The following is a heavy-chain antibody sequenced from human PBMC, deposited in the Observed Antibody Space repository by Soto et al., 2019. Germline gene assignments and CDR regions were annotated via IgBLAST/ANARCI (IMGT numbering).Heavy chain of an antibody. V-gene: IGHV4-39*01. J-gene: IGHJ6*02. Sequence: QLQLQESGPGLVKPSETLSLSCTVSGGSITSSFYWGWIRQPPGKGLEWIGSIYGTGNTYYNPSLKGPVTISADTSKNPFSLNLISVTAADTAVYYCRSSSRYSTDVWGQGATVTVSS. D-gene: IGHD6-13*01. CDR3: RSSSRYSTDV. CDR1: GGSITSSFY. CDR2: IYGTGNT.